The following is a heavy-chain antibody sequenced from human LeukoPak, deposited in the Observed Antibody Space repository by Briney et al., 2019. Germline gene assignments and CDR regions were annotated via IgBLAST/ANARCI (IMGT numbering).Heavy chain of an antibody. CDR1: GFSFSSYA. V-gene: IGHV3-23*01. D-gene: IGHD2-15*01. CDR3: AKDGRYCSGGSCYRPFDY. CDR2: ISGSGGST. Sequence: PGGSLRLSCAASGFSFSSYAMSWVRQAPGKGLEWVSAISGSGGSTYYADSVKGRFTISRDNSKNTLHLQMNSLRAEDTAVYYCAKDGRYCSGGSCYRPFDYWGQGTLVTVSS. J-gene: IGHJ4*02.